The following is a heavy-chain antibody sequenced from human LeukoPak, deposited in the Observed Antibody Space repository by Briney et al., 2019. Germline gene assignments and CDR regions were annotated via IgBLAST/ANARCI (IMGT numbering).Heavy chain of an antibody. CDR1: GFTFSSYA. D-gene: IGHD5-12*01. Sequence: GGSLRLSCAASGFTFSSYAMHWVRQAPGKGLEWVAVISYDGSNKYYADSVKGRFTISRDNSKNTLYLQMNSLRAEDTAVYYCAKGSGYSGYDYDYWGQGTLVTVSS. CDR2: ISYDGSNK. J-gene: IGHJ4*02. V-gene: IGHV3-30-3*01. CDR3: AKGSGYSGYDYDY.